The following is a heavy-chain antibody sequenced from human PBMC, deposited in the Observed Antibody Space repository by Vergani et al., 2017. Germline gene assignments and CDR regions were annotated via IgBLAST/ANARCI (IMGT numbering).Heavy chain of an antibody. J-gene: IGHJ4*02. CDR1: GGSFSGYY. Sequence: QLQLQQWGAGLLKPSETLSLTCAVYGGSFSGYYWSWIRQPPGKGLEWIGEINHSGSTNYNPSLKSRVTISVDTSKNQFSLKLSSVTAADTAVYYCARGLDFYYFDYWGQGTLVTVSS. D-gene: IGHD3/OR15-3a*01. CDR2: INHSGST. V-gene: IGHV4-34*01. CDR3: ARGLDFYYFDY.